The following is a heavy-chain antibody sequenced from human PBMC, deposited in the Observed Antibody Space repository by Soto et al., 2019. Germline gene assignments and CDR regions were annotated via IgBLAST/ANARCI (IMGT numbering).Heavy chain of an antibody. CDR3: ATGPVVVITGWHWFDP. CDR2: IYTSGST. D-gene: IGHD3-22*01. J-gene: IGHJ5*02. Sequence: ESLSLACPVSGGSISSYYWSWIRQPAGKGLEWIGRIYTSGSTNYNPSLKSRVTMSVDTSKNQFSLKLSSVTAADTAVYYCATGPVVVITGWHWFDPWGQGTLVTVSS. V-gene: IGHV4-4*07. CDR1: GGSISSYY.